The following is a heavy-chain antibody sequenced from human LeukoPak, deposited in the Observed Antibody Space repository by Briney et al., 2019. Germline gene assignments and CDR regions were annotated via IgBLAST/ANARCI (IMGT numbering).Heavy chain of an antibody. V-gene: IGHV3-23*01. D-gene: IGHD6-13*01. CDR2: ISGSGDST. CDR1: GLTFSSYA. CDR3: AKTRPLDSSSWSHGDY. J-gene: IGHJ4*02. Sequence: GGSLRLSCAASGLTFSSYAMSWVRQAPGKGLEWVSAISGSGDSTYYGDSVKGRFTISRDNSKNTLYLQMNSLRAEDTAVYYCAKTRPLDSSSWSHGDYWGQGTLVTVSS.